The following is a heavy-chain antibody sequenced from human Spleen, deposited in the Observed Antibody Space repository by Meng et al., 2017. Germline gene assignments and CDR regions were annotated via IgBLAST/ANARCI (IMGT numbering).Heavy chain of an antibody. D-gene: IGHD3-9*01. V-gene: IGHV6-1*01. J-gene: IGHJ4*02. CDR3: ARGNSGYLDH. CDR2: TYYRSKWYS. Sequence: QVQLQQSCPGLVKPSQTLSLTCAISGDSVSSNSAAWNWIRQSPSRGLEWLGRTYYRSKWYSSYAVSVKSRITINPDTSKNQFSLQLISVTPEDAAIYFCARGNSGYLDHWGQGILVTVSS. CDR1: GDSVSSNSAA.